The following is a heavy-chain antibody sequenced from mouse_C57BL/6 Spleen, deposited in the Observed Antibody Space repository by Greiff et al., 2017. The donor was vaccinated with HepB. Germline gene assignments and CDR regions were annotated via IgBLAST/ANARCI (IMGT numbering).Heavy chain of an antibody. J-gene: IGHJ2*01. D-gene: IGHD2-1*01. CDR1: GFTFSDYG. CDR2: ISSGSSTI. Sequence: EVNLVESGGGLVKPGGSLKLSCAASGFTFSDYGMHWVRQAPEKGLEWVAYISSGSSTIYYADTVKGRFTISRDNARNTLFLQMTSLRSEDTAMYYCARGYGNHYFDYWGQGTTLTVSS. CDR3: ARGYGNHYFDY. V-gene: IGHV5-17*01.